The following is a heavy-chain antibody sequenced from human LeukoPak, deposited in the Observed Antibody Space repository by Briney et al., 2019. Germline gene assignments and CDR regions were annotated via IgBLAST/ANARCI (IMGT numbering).Heavy chain of an antibody. D-gene: IGHD3-10*01. CDR1: GGSISSYY. CDR3: ARHIHMLWFGELLYTSYDY. J-gene: IGHJ4*02. V-gene: IGHV4-59*08. CDR2: IYYSGST. Sequence: SETLSLTCTVSGGSISSYYWSWIRQPPGKGLEWIGYIYYSGSTNYNPSLKSRVTISVDTSKNQFSLKLSSVTAADTAVYYCARHIHMLWFGELLYTSYDYWGQGTLVTVSS.